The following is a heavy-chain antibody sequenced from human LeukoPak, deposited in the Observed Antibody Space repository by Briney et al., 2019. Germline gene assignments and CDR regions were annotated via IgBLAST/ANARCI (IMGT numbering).Heavy chain of an antibody. CDR2: TRNKANNYAT. V-gene: IGHV3-72*01. D-gene: IGHD2-15*01. J-gene: IGHJ4*02. CDR1: GYPFSDHY. CDR3: ARWQSGSCSD. Sequence: SGGSLRLSCAVSGYPFSDHYIDWVRQAPGKGLEWVGQTRNKANNYATEYAASIKGRFIISRDDSRNSVYLQMNSLKTEDTAVYYCARWQSGSCSDWGQGTLVTVSS.